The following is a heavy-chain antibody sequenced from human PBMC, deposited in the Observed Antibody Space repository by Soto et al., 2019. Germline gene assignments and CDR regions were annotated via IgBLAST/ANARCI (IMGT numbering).Heavy chain of an antibody. D-gene: IGHD3-22*01. J-gene: IGHJ5*02. CDR2: ISAYNGNT. CDR3: ARDWTYYYDSSGSVYNWFDP. Sequence: ASLKVSCKASGYTFTSYGISWVRQAPGQGLEWMGWISAYNGNTNYAQKLQGRVTMTTDTSTSTAYMELRSLRSDDTAVYYCARDWTYYYDSSGSVYNWFDPWGQGTLVTVSS. CDR1: GYTFTSYG. V-gene: IGHV1-18*01.